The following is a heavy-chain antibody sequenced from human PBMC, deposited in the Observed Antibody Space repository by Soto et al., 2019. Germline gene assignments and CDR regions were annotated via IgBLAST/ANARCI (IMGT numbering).Heavy chain of an antibody. D-gene: IGHD2-15*01. CDR1: GGTFSSYA. CDR2: VIPMFGTA. CDR3: GYLPAYYCCMDV. J-gene: IGHJ6*02. V-gene: IGHV1-69*12. Sequence: QVQLVQSGAEVKKPGSSVKVSCTASGGTFSSYAISWVRQSPGQGLAWLGGVIPMFGTANCAQKFQGRVTSTADESRSTASMEVSSLRSEDTAVYYGGYLPAYYCCMDVWGQGTPVTVSS.